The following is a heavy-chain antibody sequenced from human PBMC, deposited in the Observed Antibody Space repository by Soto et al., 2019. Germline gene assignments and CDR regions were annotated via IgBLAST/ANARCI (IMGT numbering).Heavy chain of an antibody. CDR1: GGSFSGYY. CDR3: ARDKIPGLFYF. J-gene: IGHJ4*02. Sequence: PSETLSLTCAVYGGSFSGYYWTWIRQPPGTGLEWIGEINHSGSTNYNPSLKSRVTISVDTSKNQFSLKLTSVTAADTAVYYCARDKIPGLFYFWGKGTLVTVSS. V-gene: IGHV4-34*01. D-gene: IGHD3-9*01. CDR2: INHSGST.